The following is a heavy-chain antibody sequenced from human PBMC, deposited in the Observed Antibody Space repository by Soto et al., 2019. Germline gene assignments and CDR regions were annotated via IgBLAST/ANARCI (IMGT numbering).Heavy chain of an antibody. V-gene: IGHV6-1*01. D-gene: IGHD3-10*01. J-gene: IGHJ5*02. CDR1: GDSVSSNSAA. CDR2: TYYRSKWYN. CDR3: ARSPTYYYGSGSNKNWIDP. Sequence: SQTLSLTCAISGDSVSSNSAAWNWIRQSPSRGLEWLGRTYYRSKWYNDYAVSVKSRITINPDTSKNQFSLQLNSVTPEDTAVYYCARSPTYYYGSGSNKNWIDPWGQGTLVTVSS.